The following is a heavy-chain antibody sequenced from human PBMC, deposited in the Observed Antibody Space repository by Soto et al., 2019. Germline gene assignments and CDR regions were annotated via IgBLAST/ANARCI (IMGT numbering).Heavy chain of an antibody. CDR1: GGSISSYY. Sequence: QVQLQESGPGLVKPSETLSLTCTVSGGSISSYYWSWIRQPPGKGLEWIGYIYYSGSTNYNPSLKAGGTMLSDTSKNHLSPEVSYVTGVDTAVYYLAWGGGSGSFSYWYFDLWGRGTLVTVSS. V-gene: IGHV4-59*01. CDR2: IYYSGST. CDR3: AWGGGSGSFSYWYFDL. J-gene: IGHJ2*01. D-gene: IGHD1-26*01.